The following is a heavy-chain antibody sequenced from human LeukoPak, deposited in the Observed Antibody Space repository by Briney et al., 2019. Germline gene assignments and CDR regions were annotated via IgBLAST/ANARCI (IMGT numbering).Heavy chain of an antibody. Sequence: SGPTLVKPTQTLTLTCTFSGFSLSTSGVGVGWIRQPPGKALEWLALIYWNDDNRYSPSLKSRLTITKDPSKNQVVLTMTNMDPVDTATYYCALAYYYDSSGSYWAAFDIWGQGTMVTVSS. CDR3: ALAYYYDSSGSYWAAFDI. D-gene: IGHD3-22*01. CDR1: GFSLSTSGVG. CDR2: IYWNDDN. J-gene: IGHJ3*02. V-gene: IGHV2-5*01.